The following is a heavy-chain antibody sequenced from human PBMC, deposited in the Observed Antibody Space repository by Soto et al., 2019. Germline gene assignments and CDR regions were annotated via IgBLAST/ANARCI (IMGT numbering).Heavy chain of an antibody. D-gene: IGHD5-18*01. CDR3: ARDGFRDTGADAFDI. CDR2: ISSSSSTI. V-gene: IGHV3-48*01. Sequence: RRRSCAASGFTLSSYSMHWVRQAQGKALERVSYISSSSSTIYYAESVKGRFTIIRNNAKNSLYRQMNSLRAEDTAVYYCARDGFRDTGADAFDIWGQGTMVTVSS. J-gene: IGHJ3*02. CDR1: GFTLSSYS.